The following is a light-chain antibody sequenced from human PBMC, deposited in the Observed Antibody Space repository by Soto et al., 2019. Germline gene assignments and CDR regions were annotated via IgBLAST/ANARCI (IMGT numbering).Light chain of an antibody. CDR3: QQYNNWPQRT. CDR2: GAS. Sequence: ELVMTQSPATLSVSPGERATLSCRASQSVSSDLAWYHQKPGQAPRLLIYGASTRATGIPARFSGSGSGTEFTLTINSLQSEDFAVYYCQQYNNWPQRTFGQGTKVDNK. J-gene: IGKJ1*01. V-gene: IGKV3-15*01. CDR1: QSVSSD.